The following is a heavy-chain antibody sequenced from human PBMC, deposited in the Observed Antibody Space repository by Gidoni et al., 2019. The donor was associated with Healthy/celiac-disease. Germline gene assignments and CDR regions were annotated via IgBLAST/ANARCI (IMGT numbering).Heavy chain of an antibody. CDR1: GFTFSSYG. Sequence: QVQLVESGGGVVQPGRSLRLSCAASGFTFSSYGMHWVRQAPGKGLEWVAVIWYDGSNKYYADSVKGRFTISRDNSKKMLYLQMNSLRAEDTAVYYCARDLVDYGPFDYWGQGTLVTVSS. CDR3: ARDLVDYGPFDY. CDR2: IWYDGSNK. V-gene: IGHV3-33*01. D-gene: IGHD4-17*01. J-gene: IGHJ4*02.